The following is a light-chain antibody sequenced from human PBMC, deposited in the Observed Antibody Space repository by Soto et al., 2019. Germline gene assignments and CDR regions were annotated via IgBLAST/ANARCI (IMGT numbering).Light chain of an antibody. V-gene: IGKV3-20*01. Sequence: EIVLTQSPGTLSLSPGERATLSCRASQSVSSIYLAWYQQKPGKAPRLLMYDVSSRATGIPDRFSGTGSGTDFTLTISTLEPDDFAVYYCQQYGNSPFTFGQGTKVEIK. J-gene: IGKJ2*01. CDR2: DVS. CDR1: QSVSSIY. CDR3: QQYGNSPFT.